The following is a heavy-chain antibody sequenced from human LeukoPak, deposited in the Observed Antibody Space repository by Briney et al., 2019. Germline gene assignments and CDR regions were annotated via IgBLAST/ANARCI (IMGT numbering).Heavy chain of an antibody. CDR3: ATDYGDYKPIDD. D-gene: IGHD4-17*01. J-gene: IGHJ4*02. V-gene: IGHV3-30*04. CDR1: GVTLSNYA. CDR2: ISFDGTNK. Sequence: PGGSQRLSCTASGVTLSNYAMHWVRRPPGRGLEWVAVISFDGTNKYYGDSVEGRFSVSRDNSKNTLYLQMNSLRPDDTAMYYCATDYGDYKPIDDWGQGSLVTVSS.